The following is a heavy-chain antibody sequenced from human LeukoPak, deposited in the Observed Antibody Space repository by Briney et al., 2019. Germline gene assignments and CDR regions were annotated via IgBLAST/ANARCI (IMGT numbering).Heavy chain of an antibody. CDR1: GYTFTGYY. V-gene: IGHV1-18*04. CDR2: ISVCNGNT. D-gene: IGHD3-9*01. CDR3: ARDRRYFDWLLSIRDAFDI. Sequence: ASVKVSCKASGYTFTGYYMHWVRQAPGQGLEWMGWISVCNGNTNYAQKVQGRVTMTTDTSTNTAYMELRSLRSDDTAVYYCARDRRYFDWLLSIRDAFDIWGQGTMVTVSS. J-gene: IGHJ3*02.